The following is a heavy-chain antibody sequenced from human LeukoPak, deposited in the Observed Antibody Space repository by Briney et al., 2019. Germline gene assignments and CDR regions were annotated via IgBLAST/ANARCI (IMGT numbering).Heavy chain of an antibody. CDR1: GGTFSSYA. CDR2: IIPIFGTA. J-gene: IGHJ4*02. V-gene: IGHV1-69*05. CDR3: ARAALGYCSGGSCYSQLTFDY. Sequence: SVKVSCKASGGTFSSYAISWVRQAPGQGHEWMGGIIPIFGTANYAQKFQGRVTITTDESTSTAYMELSSLRSEDTAVYYCARAALGYCSGGSCYSQLTFDYWGQGTLVTVSS. D-gene: IGHD2-15*01.